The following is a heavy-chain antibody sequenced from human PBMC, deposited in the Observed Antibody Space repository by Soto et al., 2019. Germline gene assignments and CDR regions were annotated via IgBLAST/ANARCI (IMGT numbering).Heavy chain of an antibody. CDR3: AREGGVVGSWTY. CDR2: IYYSGST. D-gene: IGHD6-13*01. J-gene: IGHJ4*02. CDR1: GGSVSSGSYY. V-gene: IGHV4-61*01. Sequence: QVQLQESGPGLVKPSETLSLTCTVSGGSVSSGSYYWSWIRQPPGKGLEWIGYIYYSGSTNYNPSLKRRVTISVDTSKNQFSLKLSSVTAADTAVYYCAREGGVVGSWTYWGQGTLVTVSS.